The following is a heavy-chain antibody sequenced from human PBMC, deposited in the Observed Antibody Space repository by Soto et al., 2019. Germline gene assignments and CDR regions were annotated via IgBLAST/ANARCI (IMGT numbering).Heavy chain of an antibody. J-gene: IGHJ4*02. Sequence: EVQLVESGGGLVQPGGSLKLSCAASGFTFSGSAMHWVRQASGKGLEWVGRIRSKANSYATAYAASVKGRFTISRDDSKNTAYLQMNSLKTEDTAVYYCTSSAFVPPFVVVPAAMAHWGQGTLVTVSS. V-gene: IGHV3-73*01. CDR2: IRSKANSYAT. CDR1: GFTFSGSA. CDR3: TSSAFVPPFVVVPAAMAH. D-gene: IGHD2-2*01.